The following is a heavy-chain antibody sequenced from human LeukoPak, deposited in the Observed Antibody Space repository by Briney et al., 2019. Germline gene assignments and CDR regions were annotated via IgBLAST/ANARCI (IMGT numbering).Heavy chain of an antibody. D-gene: IGHD6-13*01. V-gene: IGHV1-18*01. CDR3: ARDERSWYGDYYYYYMDV. J-gene: IGHJ6*03. CDR2: ISAYNGNT. Sequence: ASVKVSCKASGYTFTSYGISWVRQAPGQGLEWMGWISAYNGNTNYAQKLQGRVTMTTDTSTSTAYMELRSLRSDDTAVYYCARDERSWYGDYYYYYMDVWGKGTTVTVSS. CDR1: GYTFTSYG.